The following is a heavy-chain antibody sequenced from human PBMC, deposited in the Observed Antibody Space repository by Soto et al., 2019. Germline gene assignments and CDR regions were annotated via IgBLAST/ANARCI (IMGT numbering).Heavy chain of an antibody. Sequence: GGSLRLSCAASGFTFNSYVMHWVRQAPGKGLEWVAVVSYDGSNRYYAASVKGRFAISRDNSKSTLYLQMNSLRAEDTAIYHCVRDRSSFYCSGSSCSIDPHFDFWGQGALVTVSS. CDR1: GFTFNSYV. D-gene: IGHD2-2*01. J-gene: IGHJ4*02. CDR3: VRDRSSFYCSGSSCSIDPHFDF. V-gene: IGHV3-30*09. CDR2: VSYDGSNR.